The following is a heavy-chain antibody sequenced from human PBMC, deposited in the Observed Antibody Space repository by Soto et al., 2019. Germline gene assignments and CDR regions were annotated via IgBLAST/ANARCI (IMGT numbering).Heavy chain of an antibody. D-gene: IGHD1-7*01. CDR2: ISGSGGST. J-gene: IGHJ3*02. V-gene: IGHV3-23*01. CDR1: GFTFSSYA. CDR3: AKEEFGVELELPRYDAFDI. Sequence: GSLRLSCAASGFTFSSYAMSWVRQAPGKGLEWVSAISGSGGSTYYADSVKGRFTISRDNSKNTLYLQMNSLRAEDTAVYYCAKEEFGVELELPRYDAFDIWGQGTMVTVSS.